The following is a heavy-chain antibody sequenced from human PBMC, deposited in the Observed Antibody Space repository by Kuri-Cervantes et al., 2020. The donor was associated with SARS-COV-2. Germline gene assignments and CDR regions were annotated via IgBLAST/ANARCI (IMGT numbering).Heavy chain of an antibody. Sequence: SETLSLTCTVSGGSISSSSYYWGWIRQPPGKGLEWIGSIYYSGSTNYNPSLKSRVTISVDTSKNQFSLKLSSVTAADTAVYYCARENWNYFDYWGQGTLVTVSS. CDR1: GGSISSSSYY. CDR3: ARENWNYFDY. CDR2: IYYSGST. J-gene: IGHJ4*02. D-gene: IGHD1-1*01. V-gene: IGHV4-39*07.